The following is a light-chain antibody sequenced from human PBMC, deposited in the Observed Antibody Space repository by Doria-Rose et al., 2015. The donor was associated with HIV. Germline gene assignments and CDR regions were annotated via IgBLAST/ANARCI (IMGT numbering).Light chain of an antibody. V-gene: IGLV1-51*01. Sequence: NYVSWYQQPPGTAPKVVIHNSNERPSGIPDRFSGSQSGTSATLGITGLQTGDEADYYCGSWDTALSAVVFGGGTKLTVL. J-gene: IGLJ2*01. CDR2: NSN. CDR1: NY. CDR3: GSWDTALSAVV.